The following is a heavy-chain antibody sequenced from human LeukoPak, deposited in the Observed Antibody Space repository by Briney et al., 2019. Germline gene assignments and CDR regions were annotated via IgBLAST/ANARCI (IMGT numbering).Heavy chain of an antibody. J-gene: IGHJ6*03. CDR1: GGSLSSYY. CDR2: INHSGST. Sequence: SETLSLTCTVSGGSLSSYYWSWIRQPPGKGLEWIGEINHSGSTNYNPSLKSRVTISVDTSKNQFSLKLSSVTAADTAVYYCARHGPRIAAYYYYYYMDVWGKGTTVTVSS. V-gene: IGHV4-34*01. CDR3: ARHGPRIAAYYYYYYMDV. D-gene: IGHD6-13*01.